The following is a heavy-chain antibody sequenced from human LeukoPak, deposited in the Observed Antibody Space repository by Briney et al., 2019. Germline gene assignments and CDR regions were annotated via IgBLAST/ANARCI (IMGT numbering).Heavy chain of an antibody. CDR2: ISSSSATI. CDR3: ARARDLFDS. J-gene: IGHJ4*02. V-gene: IGHV3-48*04. Sequence: GGSLRLSCVASGFTFNTYSMYWFRQAQGPGLEWISYISSSSATIYYADSVKGRFTISRDNAKKSQYLQMISLRADATAVYCCARARDLFDSWGQGTLVIVSS. CDR1: GFTFNTYS.